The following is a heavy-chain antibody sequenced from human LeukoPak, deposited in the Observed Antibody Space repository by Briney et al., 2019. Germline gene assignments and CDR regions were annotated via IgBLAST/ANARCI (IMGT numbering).Heavy chain of an antibody. CDR1: GGTFSSYA. V-gene: IGHV1-69*05. J-gene: IGHJ3*02. CDR3: ARATWYGGNPSGAFDI. D-gene: IGHD4/OR15-4a*01. Sequence: ASVKVSCKASGGTFSSYAISWVRQAPGQGLEWMGRIIPIFGTPNYAQKSQGRVTITTDESTSTAYMELSSLRSEDTAVYYCARATWYGGNPSGAFDIWGQGTMVTVSS. CDR2: IIPIFGTP.